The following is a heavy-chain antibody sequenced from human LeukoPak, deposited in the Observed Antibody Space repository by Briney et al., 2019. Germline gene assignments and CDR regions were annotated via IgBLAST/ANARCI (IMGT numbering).Heavy chain of an antibody. J-gene: IGHJ4*02. CDR2: ITSTGGTI. CDR1: GCTFSSHN. V-gene: IGHV3-48*02. D-gene: IGHD2-2*01. CDR3: ARDARLPMPPFDY. Sequence: GGSLRLSCAASGCTFSSHNRNWVRQAPGKGLEWVAYITSTGGTIYYADSVKGRFTISRDNAKNSLSLQMNSLRDEDTAVYYCARDARLPMPPFDYWGQGSLVTVSS.